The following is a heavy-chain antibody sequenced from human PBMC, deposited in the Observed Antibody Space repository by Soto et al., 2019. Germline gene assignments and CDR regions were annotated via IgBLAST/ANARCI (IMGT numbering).Heavy chain of an antibody. Sequence: EVQLLESGGVLVQPGGSLRLFCAASGFTFSIYDMLWVRGSRGGGLEWVSSISGSGGRTYYADSVKGRFTISRDNSKNTLYLQTNSLRAEDTAVYYCAKAGDYHGSESYFPLDYWGQGTLVPVSS. CDR2: ISGSGGRT. V-gene: IGHV3-23*01. D-gene: IGHD3-10*01. J-gene: IGHJ4*02. CDR3: AKAGDYHGSESYFPLDY. CDR1: GFTFSIYD.